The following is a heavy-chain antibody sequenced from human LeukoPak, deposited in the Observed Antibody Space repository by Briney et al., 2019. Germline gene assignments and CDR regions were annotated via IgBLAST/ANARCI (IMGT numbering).Heavy chain of an antibody. D-gene: IGHD1-26*01. V-gene: IGHV1-8*03. J-gene: IGHJ5*02. Sequence: ASVKVSCKASGYTFTRNGICWVRQAPGQGLEWMGWISGYNGNTKYAQKFQGRVTITRNTSISTAYMELSSLRPEDTAVYYCARGVWVGAKHRGNWFDPWGQGTLVTVSS. CDR1: GYTFTRNG. CDR2: ISGYNGNT. CDR3: ARGVWVGAKHRGNWFDP.